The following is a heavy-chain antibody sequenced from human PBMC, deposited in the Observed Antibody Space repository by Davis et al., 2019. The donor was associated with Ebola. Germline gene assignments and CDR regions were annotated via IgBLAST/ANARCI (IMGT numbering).Heavy chain of an antibody. J-gene: IGHJ4*02. CDR2: ISGSGGST. CDR3: AKAGLWFRGFDY. Sequence: PGGSLRLSCAASGFTFSDYYMSWIRQAPGKGLEWVSAISGSGGSTYYADSVKGRFTISRDNSKNTLYLQMNSLRAEDTAVYYCAKAGLWFRGFDYWGQGTLVTVSS. V-gene: IGHV3-23*01. D-gene: IGHD3-10*01. CDR1: GFTFSDYY.